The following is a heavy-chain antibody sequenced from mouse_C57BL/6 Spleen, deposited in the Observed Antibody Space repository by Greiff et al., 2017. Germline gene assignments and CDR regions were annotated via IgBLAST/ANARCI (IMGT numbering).Heavy chain of an antibody. CDR3: ARSPYGSSYSYAMDY. CDR1: GYTFTSYW. CDR2: IDPSDSYT. V-gene: IGHV1-50*01. J-gene: IGHJ4*01. Sequence: QVQLQQPGAELVKPGASVKLSCKASGYTFTSYWMQWVKQRPGQGLEWIGEIDPSDSYTNYNQKFKGKATLTVDPSSSTAYMQLSSLTSEDSAVYYCARSPYGSSYSYAMDYWGQGTSVTVSS. D-gene: IGHD1-1*01.